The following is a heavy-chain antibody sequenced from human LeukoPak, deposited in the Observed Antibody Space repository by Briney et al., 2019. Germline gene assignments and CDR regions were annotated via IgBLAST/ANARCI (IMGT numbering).Heavy chain of an antibody. J-gene: IGHJ3*02. Sequence: GGSLRLSCAASGFTFSSYWMHWVRQAPGKGLVWVSRINSDGSSTSYADSVKGRFTISRDNAKNTLYLQMNSLRAEDTAVYYCARGGLSAGYGSGSHDAFDIWGQGTMVTVSS. CDR3: ARGGLSAGYGSGSHDAFDI. D-gene: IGHD3-10*01. CDR1: GFTFSSYW. CDR2: INSDGSST. V-gene: IGHV3-74*01.